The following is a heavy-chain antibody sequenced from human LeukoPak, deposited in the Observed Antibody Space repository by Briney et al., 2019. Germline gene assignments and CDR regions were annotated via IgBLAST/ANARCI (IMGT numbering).Heavy chain of an antibody. Sequence: SVTVSCKASGGTFSNYTISWVRPAPGQGLEWMGGIIPIFGTANNAQKFQGRVTITTDESTSTAYMELSSLRSEDTAVYYCARGLGQDYMDVWGKGTTVTVSS. CDR2: IIPIFGTA. V-gene: IGHV1-69*05. CDR3: ARGLGQDYMDV. CDR1: GGTFSNYT. J-gene: IGHJ6*03. D-gene: IGHD6-19*01.